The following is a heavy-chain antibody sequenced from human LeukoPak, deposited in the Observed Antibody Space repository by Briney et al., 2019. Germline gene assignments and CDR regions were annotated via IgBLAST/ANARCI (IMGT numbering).Heavy chain of an antibody. Sequence: SETLSLTCAVYGGSFSGYYWSWIRQPPGKGLEWIGEINHSGSTNYNPSLKSRVTISVDTSKNQFSLKLSSVTAADTAVYYYARGSYRTFDYWGQGTLVTVSS. CDR1: GGSFSGYY. CDR2: INHSGST. V-gene: IGHV4-34*01. D-gene: IGHD1/OR15-1a*01. CDR3: ARGSYRTFDY. J-gene: IGHJ4*02.